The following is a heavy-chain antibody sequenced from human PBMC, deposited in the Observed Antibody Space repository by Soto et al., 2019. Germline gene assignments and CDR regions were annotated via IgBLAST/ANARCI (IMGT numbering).Heavy chain of an antibody. J-gene: IGHJ5*02. V-gene: IGHV4-30-4*01. Sequence: QVQLQESGPGLVKPSQTLSLTCTVSGGSISSGDYYWSWIRQPPGKGLEWLGYIYYSGSTYYNPSLKSRVTISVDTSKNQFSLKLSSVTAADTAVYYCARSRDGYNFSIGNWFDPWGQGTLVTVSS. CDR2: IYYSGST. CDR3: ARSRDGYNFSIGNWFDP. CDR1: GGSISSGDYY. D-gene: IGHD5-12*01.